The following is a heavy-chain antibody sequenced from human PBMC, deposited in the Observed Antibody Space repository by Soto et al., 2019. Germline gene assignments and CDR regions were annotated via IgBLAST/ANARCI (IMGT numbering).Heavy chain of an antibody. CDR3: AAEXYXXXDCXKFDH. Sequence: QVQVVQSGPEVRSPGTSVKVSCKTSGFTFSNSAVQWVRQARGQRLEWIGWIIIGNGNTNYLQSLQGRITITRDTSTGTAYMELSSLRSEDTAVYYCAAEXYXXXDCXKFDHWGQGTLVTVSS. CDR2: IIIGNGNT. V-gene: IGHV1-58*01. D-gene: IGHD4-4*01. CDR1: GFTFSNSA. J-gene: IGHJ4*02.